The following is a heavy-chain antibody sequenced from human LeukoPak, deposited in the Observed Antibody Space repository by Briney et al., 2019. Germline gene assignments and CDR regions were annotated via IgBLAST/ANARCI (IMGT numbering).Heavy chain of an antibody. J-gene: IGHJ4*02. D-gene: IGHD6-19*01. CDR1: GSSFSSYG. Sequence: GGSLRPSCAGSGSSFSSYGMHWVRQAPGKGLEWMAFIRSDGSNKYYADSVKGRFTISGDNSKNTLYLQMNSLRAEDTAVYYCARILDSAWGELGYWGQGTLVTVSS. CDR3: ARILDSAWGELGY. CDR2: IRSDGSNK. V-gene: IGHV3-30*02.